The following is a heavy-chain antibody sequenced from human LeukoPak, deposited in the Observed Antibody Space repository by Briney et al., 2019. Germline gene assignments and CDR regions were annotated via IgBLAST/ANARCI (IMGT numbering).Heavy chain of an antibody. V-gene: IGHV5-51*01. CDR1: GYTFTTYW. J-gene: IGHJ3*02. CDR3: ARFHYYGSGGLDAFDI. Sequence: GESLKISCKGSGYTFTTYWIGWGSQMPGKGLEWMGIIHPPDSDTRYSPSFQGQVTISVDKSISTAYLEWSSLKASDTAKYYCARFHYYGSGGLDAFDIWGQGTMVTVSS. CDR2: IHPPDSDT. D-gene: IGHD3-22*01.